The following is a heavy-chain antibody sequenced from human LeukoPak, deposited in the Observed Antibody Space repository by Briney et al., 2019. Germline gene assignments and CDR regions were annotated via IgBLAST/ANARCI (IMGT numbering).Heavy chain of an antibody. CDR1: GGSINNGGYY. CDR2: IYYSGSS. J-gene: IGHJ4*02. Sequence: SETLSLTCTVSGGSINNGGYYWSWIRQHPGKGLEWIGYIYYSGSSYYNPSLRSRVTISVDTSKNHFSLKLSSVTAADTAVYYCARVGDSSGQLDYWGQGTLVTVSS. CDR3: ARVGDSSGQLDY. V-gene: IGHV4-31*03. D-gene: IGHD3-22*01.